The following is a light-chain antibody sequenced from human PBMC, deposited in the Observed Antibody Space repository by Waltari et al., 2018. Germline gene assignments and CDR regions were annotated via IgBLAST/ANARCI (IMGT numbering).Light chain of an antibody. CDR2: GAS. J-gene: IGKJ1*01. CDR1: QSVGRS. CDR3: QHYVRLPVS. V-gene: IGKV3-20*01. Sequence: EIVLTQYPGTLSLTHGESATLSCRARQSVGRSLTWYQQKPGQAPRLLIYGASSRATGIPDRFSGSGSGTDFSLTISRLEPEDFALYYCQHYVRLPVSFGQGTKVDIK.